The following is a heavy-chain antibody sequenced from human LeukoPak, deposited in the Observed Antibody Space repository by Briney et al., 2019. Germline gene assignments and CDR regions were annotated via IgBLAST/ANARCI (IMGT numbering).Heavy chain of an antibody. CDR3: AGDGHYGMYV. Sequence: GRSLRLSCAASGFTFSSYGMHWVRQAPGKGLEWVAVISYDGSNKYYADSVKGRFTISRDNAKNTLYLQVNGLRVDDTAVYYCAGDGHYGMYVWGQGTTVTVSS. J-gene: IGHJ6*02. D-gene: IGHD5-24*01. CDR1: GFTFSSYG. V-gene: IGHV3-30*03. CDR2: ISYDGSNK.